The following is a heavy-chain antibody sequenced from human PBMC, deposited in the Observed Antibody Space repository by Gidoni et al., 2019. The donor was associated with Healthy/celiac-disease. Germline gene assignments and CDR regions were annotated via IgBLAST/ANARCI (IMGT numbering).Heavy chain of an antibody. CDR1: GFTFSSYS. CDR3: AGGYGSGSYYSDY. CDR2: ISSSSSYI. J-gene: IGHJ4*02. V-gene: IGHV3-21*01. D-gene: IGHD3-10*01. Sequence: EVQLVESGGGLVKPGGSLRLSCAASGFTFSSYSMNWVRQATGKGLEWVSSISSSSSYIYYADSVKGRFTISRDNAKNSLYLQMNSLRAEDTAVYYCAGGYGSGSYYSDYWGQGTLVTVSS.